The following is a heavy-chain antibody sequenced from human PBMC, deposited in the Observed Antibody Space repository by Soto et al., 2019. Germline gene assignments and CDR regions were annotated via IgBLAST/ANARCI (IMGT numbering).Heavy chain of an antibody. Sequence: GASVKVSCKASGYTFTSYDINWVRQATGQGLEWMGWMNPNSGNTGYAQKFQGRVTMTRNTSISTAYMELSSLRSEDTAVYYCARGLGRNYDILTGYSWFDPWGQGTLVTVSS. CDR2: MNPNSGNT. CDR1: GYTFTSYD. J-gene: IGHJ5*02. D-gene: IGHD3-9*01. CDR3: ARGLGRNYDILTGYSWFDP. V-gene: IGHV1-8*01.